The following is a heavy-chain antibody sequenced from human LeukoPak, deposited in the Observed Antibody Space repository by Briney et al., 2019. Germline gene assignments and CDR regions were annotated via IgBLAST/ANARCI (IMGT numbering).Heavy chain of an antibody. CDR1: GFRFSRYE. Sequence: GGSLRLSCVASGFRFSRYEMNWVRQAPGKGLEWVSYISSGGNTYYADSVKGRFTISRDNSKNTLYLQMNSLRAEDTAIYFCAKGLYDSRSPMGAFDVWGLGTMVTVSS. CDR3: AKGLYDSRSPMGAFDV. CDR2: ISSGGNT. J-gene: IGHJ3*01. V-gene: IGHV3-48*03. D-gene: IGHD3-10*01.